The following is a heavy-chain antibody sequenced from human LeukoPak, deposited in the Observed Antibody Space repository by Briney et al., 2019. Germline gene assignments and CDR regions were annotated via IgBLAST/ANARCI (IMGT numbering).Heavy chain of an antibody. D-gene: IGHD3-22*01. J-gene: IGHJ4*02. CDR1: GFIFSDYY. CDR3: ARDIYYYDSSGYYFPGGSDY. Sequence: PGGSLRLSCAASGFIFSDYYMSWIRQAPAKGLEWVSYISSSGSTIYYADSVKGRFTISRDNAKNSLYLQMNSLRAEDTAVYYCARDIYYYDSSGYYFPGGSDYWGQGTLVTVSS. V-gene: IGHV3-11*04. CDR2: ISSSGSTI.